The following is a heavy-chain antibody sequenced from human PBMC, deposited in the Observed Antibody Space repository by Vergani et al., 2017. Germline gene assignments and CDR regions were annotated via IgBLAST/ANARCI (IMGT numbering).Heavy chain of an antibody. V-gene: IGHV1-18*04. CDR1: GYTFTSYG. D-gene: IGHD3-10*01. CDR3: AFGLGTMVRGVITYYFDY. CDR2: ISAYNGNT. Sequence: QVQLVQSGAEVKKPGASVKVSCKASGYTFTSYGISWVRQAPGQGLEWMGWISAYNGNTNYAQKLQGRVTMTTDTSTSTAYMELRSLRSDDTAVYYCAFGLGTMVRGVITYYFDYWGQGTLVTVSS. J-gene: IGHJ4*02.